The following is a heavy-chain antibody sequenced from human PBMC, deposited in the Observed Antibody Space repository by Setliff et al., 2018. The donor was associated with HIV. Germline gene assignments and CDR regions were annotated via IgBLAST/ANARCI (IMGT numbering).Heavy chain of an antibody. CDR1: GYTFTSYG. Sequence: WASVKVSCKASGYTFTSYGISWVRQAPGQGLEWMGWISAYNGNTNYAQKLQGRVTITADESTSTAYMELSSLRSEDTAVYYCAPIDPFSHDYSNSSFDYWGQGTLVTVSS. D-gene: IGHD4-4*01. V-gene: IGHV1-18*01. CDR2: ISAYNGNT. J-gene: IGHJ4*02. CDR3: APIDPFSHDYSNSSFDY.